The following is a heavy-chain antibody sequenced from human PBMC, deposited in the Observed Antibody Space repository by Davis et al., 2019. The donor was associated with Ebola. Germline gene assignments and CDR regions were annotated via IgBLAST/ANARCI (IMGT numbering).Heavy chain of an antibody. Sequence: AASVKVSCKASGYTFTGDFMHWVRQAPGQGLEWMGRINPYSGGTDYAQKLQGRVTMTTDTSTSTAYMELRSLRSDDTAVYYCARDGIAAPRGDYWGQGTLVTVSS. J-gene: IGHJ4*02. CDR2: INPYSGGT. V-gene: IGHV1-2*06. CDR3: ARDGIAAPRGDY. CDR1: GYTFTGDF. D-gene: IGHD6-25*01.